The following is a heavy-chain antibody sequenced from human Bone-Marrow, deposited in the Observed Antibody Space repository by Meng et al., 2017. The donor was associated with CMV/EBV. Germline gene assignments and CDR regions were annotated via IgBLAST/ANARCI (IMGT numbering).Heavy chain of an antibody. CDR2: ISYDGCNK. D-gene: IGHD2-2*02. CDR1: GFTFSSYS. J-gene: IGHJ4*02. Sequence: GGSLRLSCAASGFTFSSYSMNWVRQAPGKGLEWVAVISYDGCNKYYADSVKGRFTISRDNSKNTLYLQMNSLRAEDTAVYYCARGAFGDCSSTSCYTLDYCGQGTLVTVSS. V-gene: IGHV3-30*03. CDR3: ARGAFGDCSSTSCYTLDY.